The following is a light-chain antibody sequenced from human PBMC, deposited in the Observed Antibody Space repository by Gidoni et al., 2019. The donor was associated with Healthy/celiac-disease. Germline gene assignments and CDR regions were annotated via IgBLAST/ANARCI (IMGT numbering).Light chain of an antibody. V-gene: IGKV3-20*01. CDR2: GAS. CDR3: QQYGSSPQT. CDR1: QSVSSSY. Sequence: GERATLSCRASQSVSSSYLAWYQQKPGQAPRLLIYGASSRATGIPDRFSGSGSGTDFTLTISRLEPEDFAVYYCQQYGSSPQTFGQGTKVEIK. J-gene: IGKJ1*01.